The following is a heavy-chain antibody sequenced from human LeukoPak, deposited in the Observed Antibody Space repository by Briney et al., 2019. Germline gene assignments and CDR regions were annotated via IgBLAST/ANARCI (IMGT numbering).Heavy chain of an antibody. CDR3: ARFGRIFGVPGSSHDAFDI. D-gene: IGHD3-3*01. CDR2: IGGSGGST. Sequence: GGSLRLSCAASGFTFSSYAMSWVRQAPGKGLEWVSAIGGSGGSTYYADSVKGRFTISRDNSKNTLYLQMNSLRAEDTAVYYCARFGRIFGVPGSSHDAFDIWGQGTTVTVSS. V-gene: IGHV3-23*01. J-gene: IGHJ3*02. CDR1: GFTFSSYA.